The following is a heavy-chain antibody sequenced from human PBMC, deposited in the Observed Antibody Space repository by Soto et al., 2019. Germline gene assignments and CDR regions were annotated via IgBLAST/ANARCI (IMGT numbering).Heavy chain of an antibody. Sequence: VQLVESGGGVVQPGGSLRLSCAASGFTFSNYWMSWVRQAPGKGLEWVANIKQDGSEKYHVDSVRGRFTISRDNAKQSLYLQMNSLRAEDTAVYYCATRPHASARDGFSGVFDFWGQGALVTVSS. J-gene: IGHJ4*02. V-gene: IGHV3-7*01. D-gene: IGHD2-15*01. CDR3: ATRPHASARDGFSGVFDF. CDR2: IKQDGSEK. CDR1: GFTFSNYW.